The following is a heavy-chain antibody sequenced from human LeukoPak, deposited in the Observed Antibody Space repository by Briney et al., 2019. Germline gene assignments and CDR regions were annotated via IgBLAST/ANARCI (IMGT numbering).Heavy chain of an antibody. CDR3: AKGTSTWALDP. J-gene: IGHJ5*02. D-gene: IGHD1-1*01. CDR2: ISGDGGST. V-gene: IGHV3-43*02. CDR1: GFTFDDYA. Sequence: GGSLSLSCAASGFTFDDYAMLWLRAAPGEGLEWVSLISGDGGSTYYADSVKGRFTISRDNSKNSLYLQMNSLRTEDTALYYCAKGTSTWALDPWGQGTLVTVSS.